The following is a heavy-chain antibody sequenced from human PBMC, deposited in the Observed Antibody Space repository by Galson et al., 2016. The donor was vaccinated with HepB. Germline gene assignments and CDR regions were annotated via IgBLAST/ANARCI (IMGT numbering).Heavy chain of an antibody. CDR1: GGSISTSTYS. V-gene: IGHV4-39*01. Sequence: SETLSLTCTVSGGSISTSTYSWGWIRQPPGKGLEWIGSIYYSGSTYYNPSLKSRVTISVDTSKNQFSLKLSSVTAADTAVYYCTRHGSIGSPFRPWGQGTLVTVSS. CDR2: IYYSGST. CDR3: TRHGSIGSPFRP. J-gene: IGHJ5*02. D-gene: IGHD3-22*01.